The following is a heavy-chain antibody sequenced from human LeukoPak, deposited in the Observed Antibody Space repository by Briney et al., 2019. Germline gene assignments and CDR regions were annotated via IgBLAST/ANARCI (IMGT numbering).Heavy chain of an antibody. Sequence: SSETLSLTCTVSGGSISSGDYYWSWIRQPPGKGLEWIGYIYYSGSTYYNPSLKSRVTISVDTSKNQFSLKLSSVTAADTAVYYCARADESAIAVAGSSDYWGQGTLVTVSS. CDR3: ARADESAIAVAGSSDY. J-gene: IGHJ4*02. CDR2: IYYSGST. V-gene: IGHV4-30-4*01. D-gene: IGHD6-19*01. CDR1: GGSISSGDYY.